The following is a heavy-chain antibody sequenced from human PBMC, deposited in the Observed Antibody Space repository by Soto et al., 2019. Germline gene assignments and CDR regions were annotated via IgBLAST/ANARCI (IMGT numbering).Heavy chain of an antibody. D-gene: IGHD6-19*01. CDR3: ARENSSGWPFDY. CDR2: ISYDGSNK. J-gene: IGHJ4*02. CDR1: GFTFSSYA. Sequence: GGSLRLSCAASGFTFSSYAMHWVRQAPGKGLEWVAVISYDGSNKYYADSVKGRFTISRDNSKNTLYLQMNSLRAEDTAVYYCARENSSGWPFDYWGQGTLVTVS. V-gene: IGHV3-30-3*01.